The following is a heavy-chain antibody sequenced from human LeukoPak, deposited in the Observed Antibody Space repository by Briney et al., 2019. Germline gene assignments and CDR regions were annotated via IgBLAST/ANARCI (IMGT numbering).Heavy chain of an antibody. Sequence: SETLSLTCTVSGGSISSYYWSWIRQPPGKGLEWIGYIYYSGSTNYNPSLKSRVTISVNTSKNRFSLKLSSVTAADTAVYYCARRWYSNYIDYWGQGTLVTVSS. CDR3: ARRWYSNYIDY. CDR1: GGSISSYY. D-gene: IGHD6-13*01. V-gene: IGHV4-59*08. J-gene: IGHJ4*02. CDR2: IYYSGST.